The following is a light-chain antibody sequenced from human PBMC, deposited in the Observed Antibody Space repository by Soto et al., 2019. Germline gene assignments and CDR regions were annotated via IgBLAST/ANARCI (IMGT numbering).Light chain of an antibody. CDR1: QGISNY. CDR3: QQGSTWPWT. V-gene: IGKV1-27*01. Sequence: IQLTQSPSSLSASVGDRLTITCRASQGISNYLAWYQQKPGKVPKLLIYAASTLQSGVPSRFSGSGSGTDFTLIISSLEPEDFAVYYCQQGSTWPWTFGQGTKVDIK. CDR2: AAS. J-gene: IGKJ1*01.